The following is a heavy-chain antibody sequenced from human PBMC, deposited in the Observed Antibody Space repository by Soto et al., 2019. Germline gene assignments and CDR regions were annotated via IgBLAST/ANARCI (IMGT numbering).Heavy chain of an antibody. J-gene: IGHJ6*02. CDR1: GFTFSSYA. V-gene: IGHV3-23*01. Sequence: GGSLRLSCAASGFTFSSYAMSWVRQAPGKGLECVSSISSGANTYYTDSVRGRFTISRDNSKNSLYLQMSSLRADDTAIYYCAKASATVKSDGMDVWGQGTTVTV. CDR3: AKASATVKSDGMDV. CDR2: ISSGANT.